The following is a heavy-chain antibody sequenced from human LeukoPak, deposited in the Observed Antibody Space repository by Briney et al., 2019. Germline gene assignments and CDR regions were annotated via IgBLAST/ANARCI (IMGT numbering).Heavy chain of an antibody. V-gene: IGHV4-34*01. CDR3: ARVLPRLAAAGTRFDY. CDR2: INHSGST. D-gene: IGHD6-13*01. Sequence: SETLSLTFAVYGGSFSGYYWSGIRQPPGKGLEWIGEINHSGSTNYTTSLKRRVPKSVVPSKNQFSLKLSSVTAADTAVHYCARVLPRLAAAGTRFDYWGQGNLVTVSS. CDR1: GGSFSGYY. J-gene: IGHJ4*02.